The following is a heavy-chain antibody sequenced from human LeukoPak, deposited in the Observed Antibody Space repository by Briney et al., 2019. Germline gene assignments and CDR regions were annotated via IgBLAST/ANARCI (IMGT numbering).Heavy chain of an antibody. Sequence: SETLSLTCTVSGGSISSRSYYWGWIRQPPGKGLEWIGSMYYSGSTYYNPSLKSRVTISADTSKNQFSLKLSSVTAADTAVYYRPSHRVDDSSGYHPFDFWAREPWSSSPQ. CDR1: GGSISSRSYY. CDR2: MYYSGST. CDR3: PSHRVDDSSGYHPFDF. V-gene: IGHV4-39*01. J-gene: IGHJ4*02. D-gene: IGHD3-22*01.